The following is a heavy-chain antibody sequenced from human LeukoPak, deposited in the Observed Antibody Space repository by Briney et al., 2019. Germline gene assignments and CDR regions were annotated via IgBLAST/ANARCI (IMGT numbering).Heavy chain of an antibody. CDR3: AHRLEHSSSSGWFDP. Sequence: SGPTLVKPTQTLAVTCTFSGFSLSASGVGVGWIRQPPGKALEWLALIYWNDDKRYSPSLKSRLTITKDTSKNQVVLTMTNMDPVDTATYYCAHRLEHSSSSGWFDPWGQGTLVTVSS. V-gene: IGHV2-5*01. D-gene: IGHD6-6*01. J-gene: IGHJ5*02. CDR1: GFSLSASGVG. CDR2: IYWNDDK.